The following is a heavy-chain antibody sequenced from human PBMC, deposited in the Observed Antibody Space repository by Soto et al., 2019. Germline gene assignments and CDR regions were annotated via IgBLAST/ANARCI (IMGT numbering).Heavy chain of an antibody. Sequence: GGSLRLSCAASGFTFSSYWMSWVRQAPGKGLEWVANIKQDGSEKYYVDSVKGRFTISRDNAKNSLYLQMNSLRAEDTAVYYCARAPRSYPGVQLELDLSLSDNWFDPWGQGTLVTVSS. J-gene: IGHJ5*02. CDR3: ARAPRSYPGVQLELDLSLSDNWFDP. CDR1: GFTFSSYW. D-gene: IGHD1-1*01. CDR2: IKQDGSEK. V-gene: IGHV3-7*01.